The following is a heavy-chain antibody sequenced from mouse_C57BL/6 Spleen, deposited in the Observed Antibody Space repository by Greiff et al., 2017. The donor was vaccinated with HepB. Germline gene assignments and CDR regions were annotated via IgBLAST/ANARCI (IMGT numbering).Heavy chain of an antibody. D-gene: IGHD2-12*01. J-gene: IGHJ2*01. CDR3: ARGYSGLLDY. CDR2: INYDGSST. Sequence: EVKLVESEGGLVQPGSSMKLSCTASGFTFSDYYMAWVRQVPEKGLEWVANINYDGSSTYYLDSLKSRFIISRDNAKNILYLQMSSLKSEDTATYYCARGYSGLLDYWGQGTTLTVSS. CDR1: GFTFSDYY. V-gene: IGHV5-16*01.